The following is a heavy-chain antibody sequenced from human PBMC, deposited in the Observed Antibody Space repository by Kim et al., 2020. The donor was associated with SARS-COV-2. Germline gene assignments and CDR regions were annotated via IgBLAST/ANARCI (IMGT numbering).Heavy chain of an antibody. J-gene: IGHJ4*02. D-gene: IGHD6-13*01. CDR1: GGTFSSYT. V-gene: IGHV1-69*04. Sequence: SVKVSCKTSGGTFSSYTICWVRQAPGQGLEWLGRIVPFVDITNYAQKFQGRITITADKSTNTAYMELSSLTSEDTAVYFCARDPGGLAAGTLDNWGQGALVIVSS. CDR2: IVPFVDIT. CDR3: ARDPGGLAAGTLDN.